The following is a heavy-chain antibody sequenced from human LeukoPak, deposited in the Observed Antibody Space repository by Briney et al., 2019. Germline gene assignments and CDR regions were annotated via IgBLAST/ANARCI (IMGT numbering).Heavy chain of an antibody. CDR3: ARGCELSLDLSCS. V-gene: IGHV3-30-3*01. Sequence: GGSLRLSCAASGFTFSTYALHWVRQAPGKGLEWVAVISYDGSNKYYADSVKGRFTISRDNSKNTLYLQMNSLRAEDTAVYYCARGCELSLDLSCSWGQGTLVTVSS. J-gene: IGHJ4*02. CDR2: ISYDGSNK. CDR1: GFTFSTYA. D-gene: IGHD3-16*02.